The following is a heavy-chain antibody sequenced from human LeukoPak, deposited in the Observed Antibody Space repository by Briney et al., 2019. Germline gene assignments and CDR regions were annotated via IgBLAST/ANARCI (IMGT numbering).Heavy chain of an antibody. CDR1: GFTFSSYA. Sequence: GGSLRLSCAASGFTFSSYAMSWVRQAPGKGLEWVSAISGSGGSTYYADSVKGRFTISRDISKNTLYLQMNNLSTEDTALYYCAKDPAWESDFDTVRWGQGTMVTVSS. D-gene: IGHD1-26*01. CDR3: AKDPAWESDFDTVR. CDR2: ISGSGGST. V-gene: IGHV3-23*01. J-gene: IGHJ3*01.